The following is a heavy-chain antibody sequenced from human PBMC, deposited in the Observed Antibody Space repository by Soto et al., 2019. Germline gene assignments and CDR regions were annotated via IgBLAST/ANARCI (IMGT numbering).Heavy chain of an antibody. J-gene: IGHJ4*02. D-gene: IGHD1-26*01. V-gene: IGHV3-49*03. Sequence: GGSLRLSCTASGFSLGDYAMSWFRQAPGKGLEWVGFIRSKAYGGTTEYAASVKGRFTISRDDSKSIDYLQVNSLKTEDTAVYYCNRGGYSEYETSPLFFDYWGQGNQVTVSS. CDR1: GFSLGDYA. CDR3: NRGGYSEYETSPLFFDY. CDR2: IRSKAYGGTT.